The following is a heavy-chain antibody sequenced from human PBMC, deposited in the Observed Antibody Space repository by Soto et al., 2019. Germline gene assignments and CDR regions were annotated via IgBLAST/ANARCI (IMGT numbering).Heavy chain of an antibody. CDR3: ARGDPAGYSSGWDKDGMDV. D-gene: IGHD6-19*01. Sequence: ASVKVSCKASGYTFTSYDIHWVRQATGQGLEWMGWMNPNSGNTGYAQKFQGRVTMTRNTSISTAYMELSSLRSEDTAVYYCARGDPAGYSSGWDKDGMDVLGQGTTLTISS. J-gene: IGHJ6*02. CDR2: MNPNSGNT. CDR1: GYTFTSYD. V-gene: IGHV1-8*01.